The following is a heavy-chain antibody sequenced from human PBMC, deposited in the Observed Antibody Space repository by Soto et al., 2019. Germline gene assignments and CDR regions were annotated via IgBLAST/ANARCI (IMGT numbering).Heavy chain of an antibody. Sequence: VKVSCKASGYTFTSYGISWVRQAPGQGLEWMGWISAYNGNTNYAQKLRGRVTMTTDTSTSTAYMELRSLRSDDTAVYYCARVTHSSSWYRGSWFDPWGQGTLVTVSS. CDR1: GYTFTSYG. J-gene: IGHJ5*02. D-gene: IGHD6-13*01. V-gene: IGHV1-18*01. CDR2: ISAYNGNT. CDR3: ARVTHSSSWYRGSWFDP.